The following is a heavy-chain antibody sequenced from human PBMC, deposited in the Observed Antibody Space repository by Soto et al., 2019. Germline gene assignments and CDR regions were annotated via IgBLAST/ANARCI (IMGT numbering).Heavy chain of an antibody. J-gene: IGHJ5*02. CDR2: IIPIFGTA. D-gene: IGHD1-7*01. CDR1: GVTFSSYA. V-gene: IGHV1-69*13. CDR3: AREIGTTSGGTLDKPLSSWFDP. Sequence: GASVKVSCKASGVTFSSYAISWVRQSPGQGLEWMGGIIPIFGTANYAQKFQGRVTITADESTSTAYMELSSLRSEDTAVYYCAREIGTTSGGTLDKPLSSWFDPWGQGTLVTVSS.